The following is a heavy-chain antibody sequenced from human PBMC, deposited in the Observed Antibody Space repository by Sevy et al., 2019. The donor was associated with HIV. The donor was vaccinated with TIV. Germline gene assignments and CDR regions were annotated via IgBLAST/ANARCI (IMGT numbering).Heavy chain of an antibody. J-gene: IGHJ4*02. CDR2: ITSSGDTI. V-gene: IGHV3-11*01. Sequence: GGSLRLSCAASGFTFTDYYMTWIRQAPGKGLEWVAYITSSGDTIYYADSVKGRFTISRDNAKNSLYLQMNNLRAEDTAVYYCAREYDYSHYSFDYWGQGTLVTVSS. CDR1: GFTFTDYY. D-gene: IGHD4-4*01. CDR3: AREYDYSHYSFDY.